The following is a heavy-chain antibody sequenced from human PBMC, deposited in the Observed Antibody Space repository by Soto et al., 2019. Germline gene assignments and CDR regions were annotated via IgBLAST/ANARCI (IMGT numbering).Heavy chain of an antibody. D-gene: IGHD3-3*01. CDR3: ERDVVPHPGITIFGVVVGRYYHYGMDV. CDR2: ISYDGSNK. V-gene: IGHV3-30-3*01. J-gene: IGHJ6*02. Sequence: GGSLRLSCAASGFTFSSYAMHWVRQAPGKGLEWVAVISYDGSNKYYADSVKGRFTISRDNSKNTLYLQMNSLRAEDTAVYYCERDVVPHPGITIFGVVVGRYYHYGMDVWGQGTTVTVSS. CDR1: GFTFSSYA.